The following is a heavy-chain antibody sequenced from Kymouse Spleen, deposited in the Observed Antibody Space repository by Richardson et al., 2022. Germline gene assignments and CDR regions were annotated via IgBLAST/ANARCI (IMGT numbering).Heavy chain of an antibody. CDR1: GGSISSYY. J-gene: IGHJ4*02. Sequence: QVQLQESGPGLVKPSETLSLTCTVSGGSISSYYWSWIRQPPGKGLEWIGYIYYSGSTNYNPSLKSRVTISVDTSKNQFSLKLSSVTAADTAVYYCARGVSWNYDYWGQGTLVTVSS. CDR3: ARGVSWNYDY. V-gene: IGHV4-59*01. D-gene: IGHD1-7*01. CDR2: IYYSGST.